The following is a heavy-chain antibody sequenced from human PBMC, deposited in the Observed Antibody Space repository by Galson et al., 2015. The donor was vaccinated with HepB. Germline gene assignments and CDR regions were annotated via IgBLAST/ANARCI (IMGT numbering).Heavy chain of an antibody. CDR1: GGSISSYY. V-gene: IGHV4-59*01. CDR2: IYYSGST. Sequence: LTCTVSGGSISSYYWSWIRQPPGKGLEWIGYIYYSGSTNYNPSLKSRVTISVDTSKNQFSLKLSSVTAADTAVYYCARDSGGFDYGNSPLRYYYYGMDVWGQGTTVTVSS. CDR3: ARDSGGFDYGNSPLRYYYYGMDV. D-gene: IGHD4-11*01. J-gene: IGHJ6*02.